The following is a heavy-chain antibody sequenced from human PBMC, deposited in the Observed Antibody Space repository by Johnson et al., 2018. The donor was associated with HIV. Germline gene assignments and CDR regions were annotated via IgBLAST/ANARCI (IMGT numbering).Heavy chain of an antibody. CDR1: GFTLGSYD. V-gene: IGHV3-13*01. CDR3: ARRSITSDGFDI. CDR2: IDSDGET. Sequence: VQLVESGGGLVQPGGSLRLSCVVSGFTLGSYDMHWVRQAAGKGLEWVSEIDSDGETYYPASVKGRFTTSRENYKNSFYLHMNSLRAGDTAVYYCARRSITSDGFDIWGQGTTVTVSS. J-gene: IGHJ3*02. D-gene: IGHD2-2*01.